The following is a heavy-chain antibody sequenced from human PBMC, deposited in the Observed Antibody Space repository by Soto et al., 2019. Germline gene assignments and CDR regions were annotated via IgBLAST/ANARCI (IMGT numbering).Heavy chain of an antibody. D-gene: IGHD4-4*01. Sequence: EVQLLESGGGLVQPGGSLRLSCAASGFTFSSYAMSWVRQAPGKGLEWVSAISGSGGSTYYADSVKGRFTISRDNSKNTLYLQMNSLRAEDTAVYYCANDVLSYSNYYYYGMDVWGKGTTVTVSS. CDR3: ANDVLSYSNYYYYGMDV. CDR2: ISGSGGST. V-gene: IGHV3-23*01. CDR1: GFTFSSYA. J-gene: IGHJ6*04.